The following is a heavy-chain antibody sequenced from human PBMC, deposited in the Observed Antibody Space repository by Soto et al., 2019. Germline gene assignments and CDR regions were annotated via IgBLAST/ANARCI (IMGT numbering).Heavy chain of an antibody. D-gene: IGHD3-3*01. J-gene: IGHJ6*03. Sequence: QVQLQESGPGLVKPSETLSLTCTVSDGSLSSYYWSWIRQPPGKGLEWIGHISHSGSTSYNPSLKSRVTASLDTSQNQFSLKVRSVTAADTAVYYCAKCPLESGYLHYYSMDVWGKGTTVTVSS. CDR1: DGSLSSYY. CDR2: ISHSGST. V-gene: IGHV4-59*01. CDR3: AKCPLESGYLHYYSMDV.